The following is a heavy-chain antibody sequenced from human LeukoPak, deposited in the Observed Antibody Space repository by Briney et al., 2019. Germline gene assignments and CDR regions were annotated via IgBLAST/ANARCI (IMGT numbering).Heavy chain of an antibody. Sequence: PGRSLRPSCTASGFTFDNYAMSWFRQAPGKGLEWVGFIRSKIYGGTTEYAASVKGRFAISRDDSKSIAYLQMTSLKSEDTAVYYCVRYSGDADYWGQGTLVTVSS. V-gene: IGHV3-49*03. J-gene: IGHJ4*02. D-gene: IGHD5-12*01. CDR2: IRSKIYGGTT. CDR3: VRYSGDADY. CDR1: GFTFDNYA.